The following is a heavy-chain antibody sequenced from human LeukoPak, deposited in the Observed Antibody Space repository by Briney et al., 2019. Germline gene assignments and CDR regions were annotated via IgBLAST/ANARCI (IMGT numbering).Heavy chain of an antibody. D-gene: IGHD3-9*01. CDR3: ARAYYDILTGLRGLDAFDI. CDR2: IYYSGST. J-gene: IGHJ3*02. V-gene: IGHV4-39*07. Sequence: SETLSLTCTVSGGSISSSSYYWGWIRQPPGKGLEWIGNIYYSGSTYYNPSLESRVTMSLDTSKNQFSLKLSSVTAADTAVYYCARAYYDILTGLRGLDAFDIWGQGTMVTVSS. CDR1: GGSISSSSYY.